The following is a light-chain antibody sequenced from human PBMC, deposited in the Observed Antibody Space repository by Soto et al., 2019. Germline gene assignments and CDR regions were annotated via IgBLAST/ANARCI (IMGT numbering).Light chain of an antibody. Sequence: EIVMTQSQATLSVSPGERATLSCRASQSVSSNLAWSQQKPGQAPRLLIYGASTRATGIPARFSGSGSGTEFTLTISSLQSEDFAVYYGQQYNNWPRTFGQGTKVEIK. CDR2: GAS. CDR1: QSVSSN. J-gene: IGKJ1*01. CDR3: QQYNNWPRT. V-gene: IGKV3-15*01.